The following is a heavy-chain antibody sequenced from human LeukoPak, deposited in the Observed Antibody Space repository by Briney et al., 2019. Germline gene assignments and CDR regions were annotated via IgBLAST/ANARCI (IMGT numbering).Heavy chain of an antibody. CDR2: IYYRGST. D-gene: IGHD3-22*01. V-gene: IGHV4-39*01. CDR3: ARRRYYDSTGYLD. CDR1: GDSISSSSYY. J-gene: IGHJ1*01. Sequence: PSETLSLTCTISGDSISSSSYYWGWIRQPPGKGLEWIGDIYYRGSTYYSPSLKSRVSISIDTSNNQFSLTLNSVTAADTALYFCARRRYYDSTGYLDWGQGTPVTVSS.